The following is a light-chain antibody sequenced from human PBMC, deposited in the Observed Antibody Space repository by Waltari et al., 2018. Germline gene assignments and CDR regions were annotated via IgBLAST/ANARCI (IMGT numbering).Light chain of an antibody. CDR3: QNHERLPAM. V-gene: IGKV3-20*01. J-gene: IGKJ1*01. Sequence: SCRASQSISRYLAWYQQKPGQAPRLLIYAASSRATGIPDRFSDSGSGTDFSLTISRLEPEDFAVYYCQNHERLPAMFGQGTKVEIK. CDR2: AAS. CDR1: QSISRY.